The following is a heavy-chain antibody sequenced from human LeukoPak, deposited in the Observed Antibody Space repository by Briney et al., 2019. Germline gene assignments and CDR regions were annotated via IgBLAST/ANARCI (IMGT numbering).Heavy chain of an antibody. CDR2: ISGDGGST. D-gene: IGHD2-21*01. Sequence: PGGSLRLSCAASVLTVEDDAMHWVRQAPGKGLEWVSLISGDGGSTYYADSVKGRFTISRDNSKNSLYLQMNSLRTEDTALYYCAKDGLWWLRSFDYWGQGTLVTVSS. CDR3: AKDGLWWLRSFDY. J-gene: IGHJ4*02. CDR1: VLTVEDDA. V-gene: IGHV3-43*02.